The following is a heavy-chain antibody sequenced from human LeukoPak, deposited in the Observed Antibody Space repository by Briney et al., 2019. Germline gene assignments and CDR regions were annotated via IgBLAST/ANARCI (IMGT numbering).Heavy chain of an antibody. CDR3: ARVKAYDSSGYCFDY. CDR1: GGSISSGDYY. CDR2: IYYSGST. Sequence: SETLSLTCTVSGGSISSGDYYWSWIRQPPRKGLEWIGYIYYSGSTYYNPSLKSRVTISVDTSKNQFSLKLSSVTAADTAVYYCARVKAYDSSGYCFDYWGQGTLVTVSS. D-gene: IGHD3-22*01. V-gene: IGHV4-30-4*01. J-gene: IGHJ4*02.